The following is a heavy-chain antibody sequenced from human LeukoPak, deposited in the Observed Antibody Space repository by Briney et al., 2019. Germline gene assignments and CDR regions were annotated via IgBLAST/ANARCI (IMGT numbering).Heavy chain of an antibody. V-gene: IGHV3-9*01. Sequence: GGSLRLSCAASGFTFDDYAMHWVRQAPGKGLEWVSGISWNSGSIGYADSVKGRFTISRDNSKNTLYLQMNSLRAEDTAVYYCARSPYYYDSNFDYWGKGTLVTVSS. CDR3: ARSPYYYDSNFDY. CDR2: ISWNSGSI. D-gene: IGHD3-22*01. J-gene: IGHJ4*02. CDR1: GFTFDDYA.